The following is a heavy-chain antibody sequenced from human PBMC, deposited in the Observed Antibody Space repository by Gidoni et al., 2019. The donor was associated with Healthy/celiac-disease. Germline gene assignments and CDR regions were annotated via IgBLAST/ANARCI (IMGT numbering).Heavy chain of an antibody. CDR1: GGTFSSYA. CDR3: ARAPNWLTARHAETNWFDP. D-gene: IGHD5-12*01. Sequence: QVQLVQSGAEVKKPGSSVKVSCKASGGTFSSYAISWVRQAPGQGLEWMGGIIPIFGTANYAQKFQGRVTITADESTSTAYMELSSLRSEDTAVYYCARAPNWLTARHAETNWFDPWGQGTLVTVSS. CDR2: IIPIFGTA. V-gene: IGHV1-69*01. J-gene: IGHJ5*02.